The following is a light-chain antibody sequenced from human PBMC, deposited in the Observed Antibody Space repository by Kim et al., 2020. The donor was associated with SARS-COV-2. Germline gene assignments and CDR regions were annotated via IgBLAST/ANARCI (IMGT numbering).Light chain of an antibody. CDR1: SSDVGGYNY. CDR2: DVS. Sequence: QSALTQPASVSGSPGQSITISCTGTSSDVGGYNYVSWYQQHPGKAPKLMIYDVSKRPSGVSNRFSGSKSGNTASLTISGLQAEDEADYYCSSYTSSSPLVFGGGTQVTVL. J-gene: IGLJ3*02. V-gene: IGLV2-14*01. CDR3: SSYTSSSPLV.